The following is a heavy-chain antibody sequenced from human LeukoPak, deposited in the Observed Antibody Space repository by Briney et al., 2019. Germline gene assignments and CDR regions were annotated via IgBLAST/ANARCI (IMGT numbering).Heavy chain of an antibody. CDR2: IIPIFGTA. CDR3: ARVEYYYGSSGYQDNYYYYYYMDV. D-gene: IGHD3-22*01. CDR1: GGTFSSYA. V-gene: IGHV1-69*05. J-gene: IGHJ6*03. Sequence: SVKVSCKASGGTFSSYAISWVRQAPGQGLEWMGGIIPIFGTANYAQKFQGRVTITTDESTSTAYMELSSLRSEDTAVYYCARVEYYYGSSGYQDNYYYYYYMDVWGKGTTVTVSS.